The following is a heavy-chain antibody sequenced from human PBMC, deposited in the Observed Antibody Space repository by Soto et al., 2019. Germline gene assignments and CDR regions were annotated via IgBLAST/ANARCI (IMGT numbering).Heavy chain of an antibody. V-gene: IGHV4-30-4*01. D-gene: IGHD3-10*01. CDR2: IYYSGSS. CDR3: ASFGVIGEPFDY. J-gene: IGHJ4*02. CDR1: GGSISSGDHY. Sequence: LSLTCTVSGGSISSGDHYWSWIRQPPGKGLEWIGYIYYSGSSYYNPSLKSRLTVSLDTSKNQFSLKLNSVTAADTAVYYCASFGVIGEPFDYWGQGTLVTVSS.